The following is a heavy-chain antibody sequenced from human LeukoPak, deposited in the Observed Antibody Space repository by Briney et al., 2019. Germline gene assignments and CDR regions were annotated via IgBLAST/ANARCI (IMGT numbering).Heavy chain of an antibody. V-gene: IGHV1-46*01. CDR1: GYIFTSYN. J-gene: IGHJ4*02. Sequence: AASVKVSCKTSGYIFTSYNIYWVRQAPGQGLEWMGIINPSGGSTNYAQKVQGRVTMTRDTSTSTVYMELSSLRSEDTAVYYCARDLLRYFDWLTMAGYWGQGTLVSVSS. CDR3: ARDLLRYFDWLTMAGY. D-gene: IGHD3-9*01. CDR2: INPSGGST.